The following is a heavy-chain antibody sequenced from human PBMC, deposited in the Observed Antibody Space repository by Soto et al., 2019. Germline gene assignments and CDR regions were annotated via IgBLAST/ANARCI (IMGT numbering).Heavy chain of an antibody. V-gene: IGHV1-3*01. J-gene: IGHJ6*03. D-gene: IGHD5-12*01. CDR2: INAGNGNT. CDR1: GYTFTSYA. Sequence: QVQLVQSGAEVKKPGASVKVSCKASGYTFTSYAMHWVRQAPGQRLEWMGWINAGNGNTKYSQKFQGRVTITRDTSASTAYMELSSLRSEDTAVYYCARGDSGYDFNYCYMDVWGKGTTVTVSS. CDR3: ARGDSGYDFNYCYMDV.